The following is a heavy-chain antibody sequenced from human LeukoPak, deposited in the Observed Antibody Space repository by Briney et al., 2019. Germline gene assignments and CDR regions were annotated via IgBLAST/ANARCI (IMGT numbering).Heavy chain of an antibody. Sequence: PGGSLRLSCAASGFTFSSYAMSWVRQAPGKGLGWDSAIRGSGGSTYYADSVKGRFTISRDNSKNTLYLQMNSLRAEDTAVYYCAKGDDYGDYVRRYAFDIWGQGTMVTVSS. V-gene: IGHV3-23*01. CDR3: AKGDDYGDYVRRYAFDI. CDR2: IRGSGGST. CDR1: GFTFSSYA. J-gene: IGHJ3*02. D-gene: IGHD4-17*01.